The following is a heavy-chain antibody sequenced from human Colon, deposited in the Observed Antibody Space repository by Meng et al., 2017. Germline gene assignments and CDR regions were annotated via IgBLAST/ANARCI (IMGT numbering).Heavy chain of an antibody. J-gene: IGHJ4*02. D-gene: IGHD4-23*01. CDR2: IDHRGDP. Sequence: VTPLEAGPGLVKPSGTLSLTCVVSGGSITTNSYWSWVRQSPEKGLEWIGQIDHRGDPYYNPSLKSRVTMSVDRSKSQVSLQLTSVTAADTAVYYCARHGGYYQDYWGQGTLVTVPS. CDR1: GGSITTNSY. CDR3: ARHGGYYQDY. V-gene: IGHV4-4*02.